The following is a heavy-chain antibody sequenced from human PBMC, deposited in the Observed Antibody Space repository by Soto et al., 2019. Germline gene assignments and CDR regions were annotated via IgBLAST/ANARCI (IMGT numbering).Heavy chain of an antibody. CDR1: GGSINSGGYY. Sequence: QVQLQELGPGLVKPSQTLSLTCTVSGGSINSGGYYWSWIRQHPGKGLEWIGYIFYSGTTYYNPTLKSRVTISIDTSKNQFSLRLTSVTAADTAAYYCARSVDPWGQGTLVTVSS. V-gene: IGHV4-31*03. J-gene: IGHJ5*02. CDR2: IFYSGTT. CDR3: ARSVDP.